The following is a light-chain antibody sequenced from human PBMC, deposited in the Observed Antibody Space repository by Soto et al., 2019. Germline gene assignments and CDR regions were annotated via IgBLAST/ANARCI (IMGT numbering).Light chain of an antibody. CDR3: AAWDDSLSGFYV. Sequence: QSVLTQPPSASGTPGQRVTISCSGSSSNIGSNYVYWYQQPPGTAPKLLIYRNNQRPSGVPDRFSGSKSGTSASLAISGLRSEGEADYYCAAWDDSLSGFYVFGTGTKVTVL. V-gene: IGLV1-47*01. CDR1: SSNIGSNY. CDR2: RNN. J-gene: IGLJ1*01.